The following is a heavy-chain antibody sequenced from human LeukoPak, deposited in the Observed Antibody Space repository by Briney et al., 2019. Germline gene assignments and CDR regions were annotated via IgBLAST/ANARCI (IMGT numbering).Heavy chain of an antibody. CDR3: ARISSSNWYNERGAFDV. CDR1: GGSISSYY. D-gene: IGHD6-13*01. Sequence: YPSETLSLTCTVSGGSISSYYWSWVRQPPGKGLEWIGFVYYTGSTNYSPSLKSRVTISVDTSKNQFSLKLRSVTAADTAVYYCARISSSNWYNERGAFDVWGQGTMVTVSS. V-gene: IGHV4-59*01. CDR2: VYYTGST. J-gene: IGHJ3*01.